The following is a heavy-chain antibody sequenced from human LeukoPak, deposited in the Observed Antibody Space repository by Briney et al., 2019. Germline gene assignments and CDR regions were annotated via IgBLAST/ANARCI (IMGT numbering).Heavy chain of an antibody. Sequence: GGTLRLSCAASGFDFSDYYMSWIRQAPGKGLEWISNIKTTGLTTYYADSVKGRFTISRDNAKNSLFLQMNSLRADDTAIYYCARAGQLRYMDVWGKGTAVTVSS. J-gene: IGHJ6*03. CDR3: ARAGQLRYMDV. CDR1: GFDFSDYY. CDR2: IKTTGLTT. V-gene: IGHV3-11*04.